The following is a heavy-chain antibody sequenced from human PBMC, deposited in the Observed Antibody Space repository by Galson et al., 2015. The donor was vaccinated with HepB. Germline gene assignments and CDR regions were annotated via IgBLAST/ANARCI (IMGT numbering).Heavy chain of an antibody. V-gene: IGHV2-5*02. CDR2: IFWDGDK. J-gene: IGHJ6*02. CDR3: AHESSYCSTGTCYTNYYCGMDV. D-gene: IGHD2-2*02. Sequence: PALVKPTQTLTLTCTFPGFSLSTSRVAVSWIRQPPGKALEWLALIFWDGDKRYSPSLKSRLTITKDTSKNQVVLTLTNIDPVDTATYYCAHESSYCSTGTCYTNYYCGMDVWGQGTTVTVSS. CDR1: GFSLSTSRVA.